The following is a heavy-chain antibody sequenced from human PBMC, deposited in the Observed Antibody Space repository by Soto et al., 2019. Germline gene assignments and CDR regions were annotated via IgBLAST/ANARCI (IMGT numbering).Heavy chain of an antibody. CDR1: GFTFRSYW. D-gene: IGHD2-21*02. J-gene: IGHJ3*02. CDR2: INPDGSST. V-gene: IGHV3-74*01. Sequence: EVQLVESGGGLVQPGGSLRLSCAASGFTFRSYWMHWVRQAPGKGLMWVSRINPDGSSTSYADSAKGRFTMSRDNAQNTLYLQMSRLRAEDTAAYYCAVLAGVTPLPDALDIWGQGTMVTVSS. CDR3: AVLAGVTPLPDALDI.